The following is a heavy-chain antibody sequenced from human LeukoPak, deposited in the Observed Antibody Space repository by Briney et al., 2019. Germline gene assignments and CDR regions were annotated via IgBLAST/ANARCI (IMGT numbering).Heavy chain of an antibody. CDR2: IYYSGST. V-gene: IGHV4-39*07. J-gene: IGHJ3*02. Sequence: SETLSLTCTVSGGSISSSSYYWGWIRQPPGKGLEWIGSIYYSGSTYYNPSLKSRVTISVDTSKNQFSLKLSSVTAADTAVYYCAIPFRGYYYDSSGSPGAFDIWGQGTMVTVSS. CDR3: AIPFRGYYYDSSGSPGAFDI. D-gene: IGHD3-22*01. CDR1: GGSISSSSYY.